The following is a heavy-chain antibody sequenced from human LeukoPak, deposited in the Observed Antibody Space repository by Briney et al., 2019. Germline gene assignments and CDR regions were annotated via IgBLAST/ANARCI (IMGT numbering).Heavy chain of an antibody. CDR1: GGSFSGYY. CDR3: ARTXVATIKASRXGPYYFXY. V-gene: IGHV4-34*01. J-gene: IGHJ4*02. D-gene: IGHD5-12*01. Sequence: SETLSLTCAVYGGSFSGYYWSWIRQPPGKGLEWIGEINHSGSTNYNPSLKSRVTISVDTSKNQFSLKLSSVTAADTAVYYCARTXVATIKASRXGPYYFXYWGQGTLVXXSS. CDR2: INHSGST.